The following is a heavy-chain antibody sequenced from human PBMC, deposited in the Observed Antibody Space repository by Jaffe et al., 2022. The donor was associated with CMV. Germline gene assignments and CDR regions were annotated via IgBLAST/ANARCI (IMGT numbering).Heavy chain of an antibody. V-gene: IGHV5-51*01. Sequence: EVQLVQSGAEVKKPGESLKISCKGSGYSFTSYWIGWVRQMPGKGLEWMGIIYPGDSDTRYSPSFQGQVTISADKSISTAYLQWSSLKASDTAMYYCARQYRGLWSPIYYFDYWGQGTLVTVSS. CDR3: ARQYRGLWSPIYYFDY. J-gene: IGHJ4*02. CDR1: GYSFTSYW. D-gene: IGHD5-18*01. CDR2: IYPGDSDT.